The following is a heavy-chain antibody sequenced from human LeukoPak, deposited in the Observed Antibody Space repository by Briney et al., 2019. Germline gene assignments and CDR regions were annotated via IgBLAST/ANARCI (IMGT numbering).Heavy chain of an antibody. CDR3: ARVQDIVGDWYYYYGMDV. D-gene: IGHD2-15*01. CDR1: GYTFTGYY. V-gene: IGHV1-2*02. Sequence: ASVKVSCKASGYTFTGYYMHWVRQAPGQGLEWMGWINPNSGGTNYAQKFQGRVTMTRDTSISTAYMELSRLRSDDTAVYYCARVQDIVGDWYYYYGMDVWGQGTTVTVSS. CDR2: INPNSGGT. J-gene: IGHJ6*02.